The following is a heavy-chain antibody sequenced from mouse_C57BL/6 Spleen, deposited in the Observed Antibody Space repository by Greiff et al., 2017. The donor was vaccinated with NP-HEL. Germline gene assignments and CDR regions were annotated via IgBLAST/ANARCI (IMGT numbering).Heavy chain of an antibody. CDR3: ARGYYGSSYFDY. V-gene: IGHV1-69*01. J-gene: IGHJ2*01. CDR1: GYTFTSYW. Sequence: VQLHHPLSYLFIPVASVKLSCKASGYTFTSYWMHWVKQRPGQGLEWIGEIDPSDSYTNYNQKFKGKSTLTVDKSSSTAYMQLSSLTSEDSAVYYCARGYYGSSYFDYWGQGTTLTVSS. D-gene: IGHD1-1*01. CDR2: IDPSDSYT.